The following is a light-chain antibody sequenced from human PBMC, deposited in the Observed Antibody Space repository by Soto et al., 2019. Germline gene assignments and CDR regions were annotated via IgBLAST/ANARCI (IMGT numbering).Light chain of an antibody. CDR2: GAS. V-gene: IGKV3-20*01. J-gene: IGKJ4*01. CDR1: QSVSSSY. Sequence: EIVLTQSPGTLSLSPGERATLSCRASQSVSSSYLAWYQQKPGQAPRLLIYGASSRATGIPDMFSGSGSGTDFTLTISRLEPEDFAVYYCQQYGSSTLTFCGGTKVEIK. CDR3: QQYGSSTLT.